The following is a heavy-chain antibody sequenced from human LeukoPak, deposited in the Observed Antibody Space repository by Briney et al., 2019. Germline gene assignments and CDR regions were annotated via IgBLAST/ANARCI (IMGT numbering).Heavy chain of an antibody. V-gene: IGHV4-34*01. CDR1: GGSFSAYY. Sequence: SETLSLTCAVYGGSFSAYYWSWIRQPPGKGLEWIGEINHSGSTNYNPSLKSRVTISVDTSKNQFSLKLSSVTAADTAVYYCARGITGTSSSLFDYWGQGTLVTVSS. CDR2: INHSGST. D-gene: IGHD1-20*01. J-gene: IGHJ4*02. CDR3: ARGITGTSSSLFDY.